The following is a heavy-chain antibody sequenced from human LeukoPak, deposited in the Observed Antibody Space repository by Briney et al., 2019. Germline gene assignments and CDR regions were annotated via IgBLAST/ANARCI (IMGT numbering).Heavy chain of an antibody. V-gene: IGHV1-46*01. CDR3: ARNVPATTGAFDI. CDR2: INPSGGST. Sequence: ASVKVSCKASGYTFTSYYMHRVRQAPGQGLEWMGIINPSGGSTSYAQKFQGRVTMTRDTSTSTVYMELSSLRSEDTAVYYCARNVPATTGAFDIWGQGTMVTVSS. D-gene: IGHD2-2*01. CDR1: GYTFTSYY. J-gene: IGHJ3*02.